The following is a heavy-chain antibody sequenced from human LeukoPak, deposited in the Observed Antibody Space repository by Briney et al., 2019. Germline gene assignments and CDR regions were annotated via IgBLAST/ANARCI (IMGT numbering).Heavy chain of an antibody. J-gene: IGHJ3*02. CDR2: INTNTGNP. Sequence: ASVNVSCKASGYTFTSYAMNWVRQAPGQGLEWMGRINTNTGNPTYAQGFTGRFVFSLDTSVSTAYLQISSLKAEDTAVYYCARDLAPTVAQQLVLHDAFDIWGQGTMVTVSS. CDR1: GYTFTSYA. CDR3: ARDLAPTVAQQLVLHDAFDI. D-gene: IGHD6-13*01. V-gene: IGHV7-4-1*02.